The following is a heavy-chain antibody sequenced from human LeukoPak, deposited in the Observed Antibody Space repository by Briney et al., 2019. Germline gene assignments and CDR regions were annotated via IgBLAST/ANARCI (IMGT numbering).Heavy chain of an antibody. Sequence: SETLSLTCTVSGGSISSYYWSWIRQPAGKGLEWIGRIYSSGSTNYPPSLKSRVTMSVDTSKNQFSLKLSSVTAADTAVYYCARHFSYGSPPHYWGQGTLVTVSS. CDR1: GGSISSYY. V-gene: IGHV4-4*07. CDR2: IYSSGST. CDR3: ARHFSYGSPPHY. D-gene: IGHD1-26*01. J-gene: IGHJ4*02.